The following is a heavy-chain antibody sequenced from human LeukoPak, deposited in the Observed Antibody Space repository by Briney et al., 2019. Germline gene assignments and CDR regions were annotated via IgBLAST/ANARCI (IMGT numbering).Heavy chain of an antibody. Sequence: PSQTLSLTCAVSAGSISSGGYPWSWIRQPPGKGLEWIGYIYYSGSTNYNPSLKSRVTISVDTSKNQFSLKLSSVTAADTAVYYCARAGYSSGWYWFDPWGQGTLVTVSS. CDR3: ARAGYSSGWYWFDP. D-gene: IGHD6-19*01. CDR2: IYYSGST. J-gene: IGHJ5*02. V-gene: IGHV4-61*08. CDR1: AGSISSGGYP.